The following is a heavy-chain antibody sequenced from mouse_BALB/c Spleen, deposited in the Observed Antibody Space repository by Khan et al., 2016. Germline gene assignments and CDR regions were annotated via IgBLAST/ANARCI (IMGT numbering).Heavy chain of an antibody. J-gene: IGHJ3*01. CDR3: ARSIRNDTWFAY. V-gene: IGHV3-8*02. CDR1: GDSITSGY. D-gene: IGHD2-14*01. CDR2: INYSGNT. Sequence: EVQLQESGPSLVKPSQTLSLTCSVTGDSITSGYWNWIRKFPGNKLEYMGYINYSGNTYYNPVLKRRISISRDTSTSQHYRQLISVTTEDTATYYCARSIRNDTWFAYWGQGTLVTVSA.